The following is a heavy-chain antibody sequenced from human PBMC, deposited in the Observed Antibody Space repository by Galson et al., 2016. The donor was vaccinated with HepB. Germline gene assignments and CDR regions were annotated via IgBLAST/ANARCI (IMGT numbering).Heavy chain of an antibody. D-gene: IGHD6-13*01. V-gene: IGHV3-30*19. CDR3: VRGRKGAAAAGLLTYYFYYYGMDV. J-gene: IGHJ6*02. Sequence: SLRLSCAASGFTLSSYVMYWVRQAPGKGLEWVAVISHDGSNKYYADSVKGRFTSSRDNAKNTLYLQMNSLRAEDTAVYYCVRGRKGAAAAGLLTYYFYYYGMDVWGQGTTVTVSS. CDR2: ISHDGSNK. CDR1: GFTLSSYV.